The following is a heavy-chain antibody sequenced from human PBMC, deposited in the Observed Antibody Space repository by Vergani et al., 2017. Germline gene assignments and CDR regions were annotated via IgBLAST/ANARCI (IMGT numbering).Heavy chain of an antibody. CDR3: ARHGYCSSTSCPNDAFDI. V-gene: IGHV4-39*01. Sequence: QVQLQESGPGLVKPSETLSLTCTVSGGSISSSSYYWGWIRQPPGKGLEWIGSIYYSGSTYYNPSLKSRVTISVDTSKNQFSLKLSSVTAADTAVYYCARHGYCSSTSCPNDAFDIWGQGTMVTVSS. J-gene: IGHJ3*02. D-gene: IGHD2-2*03. CDR2: IYYSGST. CDR1: GGSISSSSYY.